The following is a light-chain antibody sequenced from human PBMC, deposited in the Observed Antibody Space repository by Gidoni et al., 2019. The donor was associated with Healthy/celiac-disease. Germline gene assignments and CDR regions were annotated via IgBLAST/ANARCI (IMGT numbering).Light chain of an antibody. CDR2: GTS. J-gene: IGLJ1*01. CDR1: SSNIGAGYD. CDR3: QSYDSSLSGYV. Sequence: QSVLTQPPSVSGAPGQRDTISCTGSSSNIGAGYDVHWYQQLPGTAPKLLIYGTSNRPSGVPDRFSGSKSGTSASLAITGLQAEDEADYYCQSYDSSLSGYVFGTGTKVTVL. V-gene: IGLV1-40*01.